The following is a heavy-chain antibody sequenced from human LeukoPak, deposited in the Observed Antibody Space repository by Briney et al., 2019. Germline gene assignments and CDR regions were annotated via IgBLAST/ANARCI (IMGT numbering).Heavy chain of an antibody. D-gene: IGHD6-19*01. Sequence: SETLSLTCTVSGGSISSYYWSWIRQPPGKGLEWIGYIYYSGSTNYNPSLKSRVTISVDTSKNQFSLKLSPVTAADTAVYYCAQSQWLVPRFDYWGQGTLVTVSS. CDR2: IYYSGST. J-gene: IGHJ4*02. CDR3: AQSQWLVPRFDY. CDR1: GGSISSYY. V-gene: IGHV4-59*01.